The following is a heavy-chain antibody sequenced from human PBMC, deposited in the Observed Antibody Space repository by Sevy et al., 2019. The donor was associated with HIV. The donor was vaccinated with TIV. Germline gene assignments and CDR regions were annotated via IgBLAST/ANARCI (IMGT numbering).Heavy chain of an antibody. V-gene: IGHV1-18*01. D-gene: IGHD5-12*01. Sequence: ASVKVSCKASGYNFINYGISWVRQAPGQGLEWVGVSSPFTGSPNFPQKLQDRVTVTTDTATNTAYMELRNLRSDDTAVYYCGKCNLWVYDPTNRKGGMDVWGQGTTVTVSS. CDR2: SSPFTGSP. CDR1: GYNFINYG. CDR3: GKCNLWVYDPTNRKGGMDV. J-gene: IGHJ6*02.